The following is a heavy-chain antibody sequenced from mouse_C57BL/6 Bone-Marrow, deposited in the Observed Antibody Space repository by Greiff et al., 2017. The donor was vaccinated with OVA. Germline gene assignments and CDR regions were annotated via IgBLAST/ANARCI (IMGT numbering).Heavy chain of an antibody. CDR1: GYSFTDYN. D-gene: IGHD6-1*01. V-gene: IGHV1-39*01. Sequence: EVQLQQSGPELVKPGASVKISCKASGYSFTDYNMNWVKQSTGKSLEWIGVINPNDGTTSYNQKFKGKATLTVDASSSTAYMQLNSLTSEDTAVYDGARSQRCARGAWFAYWGQGTLVTVSA. J-gene: IGHJ3*01. CDR2: INPNDGTT. CDR3: ARSQRCARGAWFAY.